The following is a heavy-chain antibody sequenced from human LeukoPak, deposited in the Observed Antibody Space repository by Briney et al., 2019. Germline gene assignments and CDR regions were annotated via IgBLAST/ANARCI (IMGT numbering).Heavy chain of an antibody. CDR2: IYPADADT. Sequence: GESLKISCKGSGYSFTSYWIGWVRPMPGKGLEWMGIIYPADADTRYSPSFQGHVTISADKSIRTAYLQWSSLKASDTAMYYCARHVSSSWDLDYWGQGTLVTVSS. V-gene: IGHV5-51*01. J-gene: IGHJ4*02. CDR1: GYSFTSYW. CDR3: ARHVSSSWDLDY. D-gene: IGHD6-13*01.